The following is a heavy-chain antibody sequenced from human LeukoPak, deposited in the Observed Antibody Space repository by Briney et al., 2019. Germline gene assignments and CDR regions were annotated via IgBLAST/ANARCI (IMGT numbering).Heavy chain of an antibody. V-gene: IGHV3-23*01. Sequence: GGSLRLSCAASGFTFSSYAMSWVRQAPGKGLEWVSAISGSGGSTYYADSVKGRFTISRDNSKNTLYLQMNSLRAEDTAVYYCARVGQRWLQFDYYYMDVWGKGTTVTVSS. D-gene: IGHD5-24*01. J-gene: IGHJ6*03. CDR1: GFTFSSYA. CDR2: ISGSGGST. CDR3: ARVGQRWLQFDYYYMDV.